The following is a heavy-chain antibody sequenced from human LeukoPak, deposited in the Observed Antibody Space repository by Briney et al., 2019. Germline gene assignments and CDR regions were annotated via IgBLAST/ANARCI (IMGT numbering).Heavy chain of an antibody. Sequence: ASVKVSCKASGYTFTSYDINWVRQATGQGLEWMGWMNANSGNTGYAQEFQGRVTMTRDTSISTAYMEVSSLRSEDTAVYYCARGASRSFDSWGQGTLVSVSS. CDR2: MNANSGNT. CDR1: GYTFTSYD. J-gene: IGHJ4*02. CDR3: ARGASRSFDS. D-gene: IGHD3-3*01. V-gene: IGHV1-8*01.